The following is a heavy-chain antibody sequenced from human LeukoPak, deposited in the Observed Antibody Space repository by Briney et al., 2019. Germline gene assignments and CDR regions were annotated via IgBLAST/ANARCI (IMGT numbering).Heavy chain of an antibody. CDR2: IYHSGST. V-gene: IGHV4-4*09. Sequence: SSETLSLTCTVSGGSISNYYWNWIRQPPGKGLEWIGSIYHSGSTHYKSSLKSRVTISVDTSKNQLSLKLTSVTAADTAVYYCARGVGLTQGGAFDFWGQGTLVTVSS. D-gene: IGHD3-16*01. CDR1: GGSISNYY. J-gene: IGHJ4*02. CDR3: ARGVGLTQGGAFDF.